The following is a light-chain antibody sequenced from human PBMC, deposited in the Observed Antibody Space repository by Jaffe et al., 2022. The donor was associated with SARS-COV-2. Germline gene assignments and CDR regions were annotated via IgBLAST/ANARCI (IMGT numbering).Light chain of an antibody. CDR3: QQRNNWPPIT. J-gene: IGKJ5*01. V-gene: IGKV3-11*01. CDR1: QSVSTF. Sequence: EIVLTQSPATLSLSPGERATLSCRASQSVSTFLAWYQQKPGQAPRLLIYHASNRATGIPARFSGSGSGTDFTLTISSLEPEDSAVYYCQQRNNWPPITFGQGTRLEIK. CDR2: HAS.